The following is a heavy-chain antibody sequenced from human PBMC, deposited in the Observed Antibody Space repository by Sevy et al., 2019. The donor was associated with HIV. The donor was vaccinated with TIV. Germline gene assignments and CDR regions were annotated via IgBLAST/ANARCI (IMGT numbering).Heavy chain of an antibody. J-gene: IGHJ4*02. CDR1: GDTFTDYE. CDR2: VIPNSGQT. CDR3: AALVSNAGARYYLLY. D-gene: IGHD2-8*01. Sequence: ASVKVSCKASGDTFTDYEINWVRQASGQGLEWMGWVIPNSGQTAYAQKFQGRVTMTTSTSTGTAYMELGGLRSEDTAIYYSAALVSNAGARYYLLYWGQGTLVTASS. V-gene: IGHV1-8*01.